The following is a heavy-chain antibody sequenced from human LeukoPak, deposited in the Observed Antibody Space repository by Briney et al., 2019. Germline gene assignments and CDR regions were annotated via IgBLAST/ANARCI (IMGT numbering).Heavy chain of an antibody. Sequence: GRSLRLSCAASGFTFSSYGMHWVRQAPGKGLEWVAVISYDGSNKYYADSVKGRFTISRDNSKNTLYLQMNSLRAEDTAVYYCAKSLARSSSSLGLSLGYFDYWGQGTLVTVSS. CDR2: ISYDGSNK. D-gene: IGHD6-6*01. J-gene: IGHJ4*02. CDR3: AKSLARSSSSLGLSLGYFDY. V-gene: IGHV3-30*18. CDR1: GFTFSSYG.